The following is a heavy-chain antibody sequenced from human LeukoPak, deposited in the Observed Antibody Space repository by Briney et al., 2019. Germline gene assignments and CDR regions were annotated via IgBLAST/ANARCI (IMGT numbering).Heavy chain of an antibody. Sequence: SETLSLTCTVSGGSISTYYWSWIRQPAGKGLEWIGRIYPSGYTNYNLSLKSRVTMSVDTSKYQFSLKLSSVTAADTAVYYCAGIWFGELDYYYMDVWGKGTSVTVSS. CDR2: IYPSGYT. J-gene: IGHJ6*03. V-gene: IGHV4-4*07. D-gene: IGHD3-10*01. CDR3: AGIWFGELDYYYMDV. CDR1: GGSISTYY.